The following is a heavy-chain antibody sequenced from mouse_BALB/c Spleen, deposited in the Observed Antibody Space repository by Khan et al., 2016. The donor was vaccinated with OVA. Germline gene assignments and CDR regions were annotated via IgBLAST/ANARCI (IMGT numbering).Heavy chain of an antibody. Sequence: EVELVESGGGLVKPGGSLKLSCAASGFNFSDYYMYWVRQTPEKRLEWVATISDGGKYIYYIDSLKGRFTISRDDAKNTLYLQMTSLKSEDTGMYYCARGHYGNPFAYWGQGTLVTVSA. V-gene: IGHV5-4*02. CDR3: ARGHYGNPFAY. D-gene: IGHD2-1*01. CDR1: GFNFSDYY. CDR2: ISDGGKYI. J-gene: IGHJ3*01.